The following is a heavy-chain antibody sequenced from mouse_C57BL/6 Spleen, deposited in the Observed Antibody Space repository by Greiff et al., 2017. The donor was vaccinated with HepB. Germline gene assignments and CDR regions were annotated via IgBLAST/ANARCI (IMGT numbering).Heavy chain of an antibody. Sequence: QVHVKQSGPELVKPGASVKISCKASGYAFSSSWMNWVKQRPGKGLEWIGRIYPGDGDTNYNGKFKGKATLTADKSSSTAYMQLSSLTSEDSAVYFCASDYGSRGYFDYWGQGTTLTVSS. CDR3: ASDYGSRGYFDY. CDR2: IYPGDGDT. D-gene: IGHD1-1*01. J-gene: IGHJ2*01. V-gene: IGHV1-82*01. CDR1: GYAFSSSW.